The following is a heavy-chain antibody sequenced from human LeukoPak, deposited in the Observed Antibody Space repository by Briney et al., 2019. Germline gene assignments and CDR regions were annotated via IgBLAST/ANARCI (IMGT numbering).Heavy chain of an antibody. J-gene: IGHJ4*02. CDR3: ARGYYNFWSGYRAEYYFDY. V-gene: IGHV3-48*03. CDR2: ISSSGSTI. D-gene: IGHD3-3*01. Sequence: PGGSLRLSCAASGFTFSSYEMHWVRQAPGKGLEWVSYISSSGSTIYYADSVKGRFTISRENAKNSLYLQMNSLRAEDTAVYYCARGYYNFWSGYRAEYYFDYWGQGTLVTVSS. CDR1: GFTFSSYE.